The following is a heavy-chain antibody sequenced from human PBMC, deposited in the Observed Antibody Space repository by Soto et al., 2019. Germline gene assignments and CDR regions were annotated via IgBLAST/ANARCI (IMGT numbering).Heavy chain of an antibody. CDR2: IYYSGSR. Sequence: QLQLQESGPGLVKPSETLSLTCTVSGGSISSSSYYWGWIRQPPGKGLEWIGSIYYSGSRYYIPSLKSRDTTSVDTSKYQFSLKLSSVTAADTAVYYCARRRIVGAQGALSEWYFDLWGRGTLVTVYS. CDR3: ARRRIVGAQGALSEWYFDL. CDR1: GGSISSSSYY. J-gene: IGHJ2*01. D-gene: IGHD1-26*01. V-gene: IGHV4-39*01.